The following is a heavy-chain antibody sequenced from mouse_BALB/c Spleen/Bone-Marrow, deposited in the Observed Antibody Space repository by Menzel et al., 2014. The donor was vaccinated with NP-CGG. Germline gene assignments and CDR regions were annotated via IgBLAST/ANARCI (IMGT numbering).Heavy chain of an antibody. CDR3: ARGGWDWYFDV. CDR2: INPYNGAT. V-gene: IGHV1-31*01. CDR1: GYSFTGYY. J-gene: IGHJ1*01. Sequence: EVQLQQSGPELVKPGASVKISCKASGYSFTGYYMHWVKQSHVKSLEWIGRINPYNGATSYNQNFKDKASLTVDKSSSTAYMELHSLTSGDSAVYYCARGGWDWYFDVWGAGTTVTVSS.